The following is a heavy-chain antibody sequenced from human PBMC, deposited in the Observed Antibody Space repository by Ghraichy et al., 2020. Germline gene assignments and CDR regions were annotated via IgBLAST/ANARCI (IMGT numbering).Heavy chain of an antibody. Sequence: LSLTCAASGFTFSNAWMSWVRQAPGKGLEWVGRIKSKTDGGTTDYAAPVKGRFTISRDDSKNTLYLQMNSLKTEDTAVYYCTTVQYSGYFDYWGQGTLVTVSS. CDR3: TTVQYSGYFDY. D-gene: IGHD2-15*01. CDR1: GFTFSNAW. V-gene: IGHV3-15*01. CDR2: IKSKTDGGTT. J-gene: IGHJ4*02.